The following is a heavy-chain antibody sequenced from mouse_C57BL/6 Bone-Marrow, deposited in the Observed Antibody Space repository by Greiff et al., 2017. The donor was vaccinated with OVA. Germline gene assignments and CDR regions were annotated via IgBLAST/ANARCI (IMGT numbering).Heavy chain of an antibody. CDR3: ARKDYSNWNYAMDY. V-gene: IGHV5-12*01. CDR2: ISNGGGST. Sequence: EVKLVESGGGLVQPGGSLKLSCAASGFTFSDYYMYWVRQTPEKRLEWVAYISNGGGSTYYPDTVKGRFTISRDNAKNTLYLQMSRLKSEDTAMYYCARKDYSNWNYAMDYWGQGTSVTVSS. CDR1: GFTFSDYY. D-gene: IGHD2-5*01. J-gene: IGHJ4*01.